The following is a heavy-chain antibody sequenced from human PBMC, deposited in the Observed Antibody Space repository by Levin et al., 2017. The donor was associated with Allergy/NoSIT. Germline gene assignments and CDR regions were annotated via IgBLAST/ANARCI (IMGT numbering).Heavy chain of an antibody. J-gene: IGHJ5*02. D-gene: IGHD4/OR15-4a*01. Sequence: ESLKISCTVSGGPIDSPYWSWIRQSPGKGLEFIGYASYSRSTNYNPSLKSRVTISVDTSKKQFSLMLTSVTAADTAVYYCARHARPNRFCNGANCLNWFGPWGQGTLVIVSS. CDR2: ASYSRST. V-gene: IGHV4-59*08. CDR1: GGPIDSPY. CDR3: ARHARPNRFCNGANCLNWFGP.